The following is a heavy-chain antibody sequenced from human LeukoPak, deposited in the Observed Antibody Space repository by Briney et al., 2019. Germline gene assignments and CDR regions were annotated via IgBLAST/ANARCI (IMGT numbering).Heavy chain of an antibody. CDR1: GFTFDDYG. J-gene: IGHJ6*04. D-gene: IGHD3-10*02. V-gene: IGHV3-20*04. CDR2: INWNGGST. Sequence: GGSLRLSCAASGFTFDDYGMSWVRQAPGKGLEWVSGINWNGGSTGYADSVKGRFTISRDDAKNSLYLQMNSLRAEDTAVYYCAELGITMIGGVWGKGTTVTISS. CDR3: AELGITMIGGV.